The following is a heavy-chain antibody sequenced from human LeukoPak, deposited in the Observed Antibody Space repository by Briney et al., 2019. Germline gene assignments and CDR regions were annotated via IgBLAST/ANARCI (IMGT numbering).Heavy chain of an antibody. CDR3: ARVFPVEGAFDI. CDR1: GFTFSSYD. CDR2: IGTAGDT. J-gene: IGHJ3*02. Sequence: GGSLRLSCAASGFTFSSYDMHWVRQATGKGLEWVSTIGTAGDTYYPGSVKGRFTISRENAKNSLYLQMNSLRAGDTAVYYCARVFPVEGAFDIWGQGTMVTVSS. V-gene: IGHV3-13*01.